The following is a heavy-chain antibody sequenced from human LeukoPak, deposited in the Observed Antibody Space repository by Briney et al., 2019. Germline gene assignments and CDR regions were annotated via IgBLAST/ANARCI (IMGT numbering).Heavy chain of an antibody. D-gene: IGHD2-2*01. J-gene: IGHJ4*02. Sequence: SETLSLTCGVSGGSIDITNYWSWVRQAPGKGLEWIGEISHSGTTNYNPSLRSRVTMFLDRANNQFSLSMTSVTAADSAVYYFTRKNRTCCPFAYWGQGVLVTVSS. CDR1: GGSIDITNY. CDR3: TRKNRTCCPFAY. V-gene: IGHV4-4*02. CDR2: ISHSGTT.